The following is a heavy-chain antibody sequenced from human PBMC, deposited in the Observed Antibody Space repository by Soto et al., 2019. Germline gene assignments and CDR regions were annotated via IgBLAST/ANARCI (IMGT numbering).Heavy chain of an antibody. V-gene: IGHV4-30-2*01. CDR1: GGSISSGGYS. CDR2: IYHSGST. Sequence: QLQLQESGSGLVKPSQTLSLTCAVSGGSISSGGYSWSWIRQPPGKGLEWIGYIYHSGSTYYNPSLKSRVTISVDRSKNQFSLKLSSVTAADTAVYYCARRDYGGNSGAIDYWGQGTLVTVSS. CDR3: ARRDYGGNSGAIDY. J-gene: IGHJ4*02. D-gene: IGHD4-17*01.